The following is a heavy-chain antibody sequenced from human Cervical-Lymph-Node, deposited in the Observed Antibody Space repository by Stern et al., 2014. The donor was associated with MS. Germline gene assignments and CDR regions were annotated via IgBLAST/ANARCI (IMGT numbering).Heavy chain of an antibody. CDR1: GGSISSGNYY. D-gene: IGHD3-9*01. J-gene: IGHJ3*02. V-gene: IGHV4-61*02. Sequence: QVQLQESGPGLVKPSQTLSLTCTVSGGSISSGNYYWSWIRQPAGEGLEWIGRIYSSGSTHYNPPLKSRVTISADPSTNQSAPRLSSGTAADTAVYYCARGNYDVLTDNGGHGFDIWGQGTMVTVSS. CDR2: IYSSGST. CDR3: ARGNYDVLTDNGGHGFDI.